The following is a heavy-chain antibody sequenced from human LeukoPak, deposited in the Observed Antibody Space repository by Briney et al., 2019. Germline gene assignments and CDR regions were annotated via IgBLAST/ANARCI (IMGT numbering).Heavy chain of an antibody. D-gene: IGHD3-22*01. CDR3: ARGTRYYYDSSGYQY. CDR2: ISSSGGTI. V-gene: IGHV3-48*04. Sequence: PGGSVRLSCAASGFAFSRYGMNWVHQAPGKGLEWVSYISSSGGTIYYADSVKGRFTISRDNAKNTLYLQMNSLRAEDTAVYYCARGTRYYYDSSGYQYWGQGTLVTVSS. CDR1: GFAFSRYG. J-gene: IGHJ4*02.